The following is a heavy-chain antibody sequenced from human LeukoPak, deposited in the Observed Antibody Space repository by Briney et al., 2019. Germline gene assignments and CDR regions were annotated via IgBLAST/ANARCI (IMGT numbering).Heavy chain of an antibody. CDR1: GFTFGNKW. Sequence: GGSLRLSCVGSGFTFGNKWMSWVRQAPGKGPEWVATIKKDGSQTYYVDSVKGRFTISRDNAQNSLYLQMSSLRVEDTAIYSCARVGWGILNLHFDPWGQGTLVIVSS. V-gene: IGHV3-7*03. D-gene: IGHD7-27*01. J-gene: IGHJ5*02. CDR2: IKKDGSQT. CDR3: ARVGWGILNLHFDP.